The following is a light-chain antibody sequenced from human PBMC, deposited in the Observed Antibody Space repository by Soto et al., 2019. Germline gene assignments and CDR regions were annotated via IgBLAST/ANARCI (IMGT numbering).Light chain of an antibody. Sequence: EIVLTQSPGTLSLSPGERATLSCRASQSVSSSSLVWYQQKSGQAPRLLIYGASARATGIPDRISGSGSGTDFTLTISRLEPEDFAVYYCQQYGSSPWTFGQGTKVEIK. CDR2: GAS. J-gene: IGKJ1*01. CDR1: QSVSSSS. CDR3: QQYGSSPWT. V-gene: IGKV3-20*01.